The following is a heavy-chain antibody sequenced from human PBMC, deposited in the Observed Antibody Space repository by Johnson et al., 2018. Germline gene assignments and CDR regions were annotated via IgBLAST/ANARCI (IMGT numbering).Heavy chain of an antibody. D-gene: IGHD3-22*01. CDR1: GFTFDDYA. J-gene: IGHJ3*02. CDR2: ISWNSGVI. CDR3: AKEPGRNYCDPWRGAFDI. V-gene: IGHV3-9*01. Sequence: EVQLVESGGGLVQPGRSLRLSCAASGFTFDDYAIHWVRQAPGRGLEWVSGISWNSGVIGYADSVKGRFTISRDNSKNTRYLQMNSLRAEDTAVYYCAKEPGRNYCDPWRGAFDIWGQGTMVTVSS.